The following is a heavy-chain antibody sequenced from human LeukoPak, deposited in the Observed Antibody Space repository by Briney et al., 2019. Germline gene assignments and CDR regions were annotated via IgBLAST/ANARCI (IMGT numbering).Heavy chain of an antibody. CDR2: INPNSGGT. Sequence: GASVKVSCKASGGTFSSYAISWVRQAPGQGLEWMGWINPNSGGTNYAQKLQGRVTMTTDTSTSTAYMELRSLRSDDTAVYYCARDPDYDYVWGSYRPGDYWGQGTLVTVSS. CDR1: GGTFSSYA. J-gene: IGHJ4*02. D-gene: IGHD3-16*01. CDR3: ARDPDYDYVWGSYRPGDY. V-gene: IGHV1-18*01.